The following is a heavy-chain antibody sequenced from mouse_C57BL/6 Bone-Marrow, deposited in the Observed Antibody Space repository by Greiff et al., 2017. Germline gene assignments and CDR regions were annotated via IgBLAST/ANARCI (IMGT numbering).Heavy chain of an antibody. CDR2: ISSGSSTI. J-gene: IGHJ1*03. CDR1: GFTFSDYG. CDR3: ASITTIVADWYFDV. Sequence: EVKLVESGGGLVKPGGSLKLSCAASGFTFSDYGMHWVRQAPEKGLEWVAYISSGSSTIYYADTVKGRFTISRDNAKNTLFLQMTSLRSEDTAMYYCASITTIVADWYFDVWGTGTTVTVSS. V-gene: IGHV5-17*01. D-gene: IGHD1-1*01.